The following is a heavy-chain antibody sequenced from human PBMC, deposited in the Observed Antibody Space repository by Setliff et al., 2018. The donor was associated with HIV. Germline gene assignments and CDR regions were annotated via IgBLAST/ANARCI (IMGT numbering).Heavy chain of an antibody. Sequence: SLRLSCAASGVTFSNYGMHWVRQAPGKGLEWVAVISYDGSNKYYADSVKGRFTIFRDNSKNTLYLQMNRVRGDDTAIYYCAKDRSNWESSTGYYYYYMDVWGTGTTVTVSS. D-gene: IGHD1-1*01. V-gene: IGHV3-30*18. J-gene: IGHJ6*03. CDR3: AKDRSNWESSTGYYYYYMDV. CDR2: ISYDGSNK. CDR1: GVTFSNYG.